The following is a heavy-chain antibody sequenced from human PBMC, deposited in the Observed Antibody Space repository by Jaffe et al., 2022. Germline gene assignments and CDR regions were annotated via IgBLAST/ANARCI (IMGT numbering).Heavy chain of an antibody. CDR2: IKSKTDGGTT. CDR3: TTGLAGFLEWLPRLVSFDY. V-gene: IGHV3-15*01. D-gene: IGHD3-3*01. CDR1: GFTFSNAW. Sequence: EVQLVESGGGLVKPGGSLRLSCAASGFTFSNAWMSWVRQAPGKGLEWVGRIKSKTDGGTTDYAAPVKGRFTISRDDSKNTLYLQMNSLKTEDTAVYYCTTGLAGFLEWLPRLVSFDYWGQGTLVTVSS. J-gene: IGHJ4*02.